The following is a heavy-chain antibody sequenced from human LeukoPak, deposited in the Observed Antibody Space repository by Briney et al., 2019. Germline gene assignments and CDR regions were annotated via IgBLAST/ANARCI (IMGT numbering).Heavy chain of an antibody. Sequence: PSETLSLTCTVSGGSISSYYWSWIRQPPGKGLEWIGYIYYSGSTNYNPSLKSRVTISIVTSKNQFSLKLSSVTAADTAVYYCARGPRVYCTGGSCYELDYWGQGTLVTVSS. CDR3: ARGPRVYCTGGSCYELDY. CDR1: GGSISSYY. V-gene: IGHV4-59*01. D-gene: IGHD2-15*01. CDR2: IYYSGST. J-gene: IGHJ4*02.